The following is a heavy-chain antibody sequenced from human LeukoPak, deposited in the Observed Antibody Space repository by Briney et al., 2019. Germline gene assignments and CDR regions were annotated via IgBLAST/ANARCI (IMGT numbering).Heavy chain of an antibody. V-gene: IGHV1-2*02. CDR1: GYTFSDYY. Sequence: ASVKVSCKTSGYTFSDYYIHWIRQAPGQGLEWVGWIDPNSGDTDYAQKFQGRVTMTTDTSTSTAYMELRSLRSDDTAVYYCARVGGWASAFDIWGQGTMVTVSS. CDR3: ARVGGWASAFDI. J-gene: IGHJ3*02. CDR2: IDPNSGDT. D-gene: IGHD6-19*01.